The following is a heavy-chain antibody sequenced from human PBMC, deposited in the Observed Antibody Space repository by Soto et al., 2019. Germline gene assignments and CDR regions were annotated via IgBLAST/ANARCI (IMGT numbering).Heavy chain of an antibody. CDR3: AKARGDRGYYSNYFDP. CDR2: ISGSGDYT. CDR1: SSYS. D-gene: IGHD3-3*01. J-gene: IGHJ5*02. V-gene: IGHV3-23*01. Sequence: SSYSMTWVRQAPGKGLEWVSDISGSGDYTNYADSVKGRFTIFRDNSKNTLYLQMNSLRAEDTAVYYCAKARGDRGYYSNYFDPWGQGTLVTVSS.